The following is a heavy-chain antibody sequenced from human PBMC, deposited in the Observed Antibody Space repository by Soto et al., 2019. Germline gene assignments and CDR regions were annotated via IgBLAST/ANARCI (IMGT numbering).Heavy chain of an antibody. CDR2: IYYSGST. V-gene: IGHV4-39*02. Sequence: QLQLQESGPGLVKPSETLSLTCTVSGGSISSSSYYWGWIRQPPGKGLEWIGSIYYSGSTYYNPSLKSRVTISVDTSKNQFSLKLSSVTAADTAVYYCAREQIRGSGSYANYWGQGTLVTVSS. CDR1: GGSISSSSYY. J-gene: IGHJ4*02. CDR3: AREQIRGSGSYANY. D-gene: IGHD1-26*01.